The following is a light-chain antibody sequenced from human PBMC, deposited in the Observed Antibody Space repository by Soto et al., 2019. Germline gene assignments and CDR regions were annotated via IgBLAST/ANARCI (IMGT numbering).Light chain of an antibody. CDR2: GAS. V-gene: IGKV3-20*01. CDR1: QSVSSSY. J-gene: IGKJ3*01. Sequence: ESVLTQSPGTLSLSPGERATLSCRASQSVSSSYLAWYQQKPGQAPRLLIYGASSRATGIPDRFSGSGSGTDFTLTISRLEPEDFAVYYCQQYGSSPHTFGPGT. CDR3: QQYGSSPHT.